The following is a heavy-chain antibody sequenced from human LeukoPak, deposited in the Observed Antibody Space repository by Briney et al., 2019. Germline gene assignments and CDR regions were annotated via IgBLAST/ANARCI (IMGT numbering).Heavy chain of an antibody. J-gene: IGHJ6*03. Sequence: GGSLRLSCAASGFTFSGQSMMWVRQAPGKGLEWLSYISTSSSRIFYADSVKGRFIISRDNAKSILFLQMNSLRADDTAIYFCARAKGGFGDSNYYYYYMDVWGKGTTVTVFS. CDR3: ARAKGGFGDSNYYYYYMDV. CDR2: ISTSSSRI. D-gene: IGHD3-10*01. CDR1: GFTFSGQS. V-gene: IGHV3-48*01.